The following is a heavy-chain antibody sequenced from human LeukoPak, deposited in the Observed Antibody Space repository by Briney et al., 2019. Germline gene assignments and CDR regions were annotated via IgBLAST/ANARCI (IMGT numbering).Heavy chain of an antibody. D-gene: IGHD3-22*01. CDR3: AKRGVVIRVILVGFHKEAYYFDS. Sequence: GGSLTLSCAVSGITLSNYGMSWVRQAPGKGPKWVAGISGSGGSTNYADSVKGRFTISRDNPKNTLYLQMNILRAEDTAVYFCAKRGVVIRVILVGFHKEAYYFDSWGQGALVTVSS. J-gene: IGHJ4*02. V-gene: IGHV3-23*01. CDR1: GITLSNYG. CDR2: ISGSGGST.